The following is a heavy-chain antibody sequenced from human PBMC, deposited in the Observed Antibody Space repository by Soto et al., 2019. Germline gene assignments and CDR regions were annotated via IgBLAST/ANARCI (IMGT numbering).Heavy chain of an antibody. CDR3: ARAFYYYDSSGDDYYYYGMDV. CDR1: GYTFTSYG. J-gene: IGHJ6*02. Sequence: ASVKVSCKASGYTFTSYGISWVRQAPGQGLEWMGWISAYNGNTNYAQKLQGRVTMTTDTPTSTAYMELRSLSSDDTAVYYCARAFYYYDSSGDDYYYYGMDVWGQGTTVTVSS. V-gene: IGHV1-18*01. D-gene: IGHD3-22*01. CDR2: ISAYNGNT.